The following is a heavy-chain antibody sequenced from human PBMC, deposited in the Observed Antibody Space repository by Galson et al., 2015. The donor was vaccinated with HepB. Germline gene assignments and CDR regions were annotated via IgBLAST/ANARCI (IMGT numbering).Heavy chain of an antibody. D-gene: IGHD2-2*01. CDR1: GGSISSGSYY. CDR3: ARVDIVVVPAAIPLDYYYYMDV. CDR2: THYTGST. Sequence: TVSGGSISSGSYYWSWIHQPPGKGLEWIGYTHYTGSTNYNPSLKSRVTISVDTSKNQFSLKLSSVTAADTAVYYCARVDIVVVPAAIPLDYYYYMDVWGKGTTVTVSS. J-gene: IGHJ6*03. V-gene: IGHV4-61*01.